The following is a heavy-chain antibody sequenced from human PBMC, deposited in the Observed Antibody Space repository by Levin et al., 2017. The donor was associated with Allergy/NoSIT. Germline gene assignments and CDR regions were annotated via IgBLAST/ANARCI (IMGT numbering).Heavy chain of an antibody. V-gene: IGHV3-74*01. D-gene: IGHD3-10*01. CDR1: GFTFSSYW. CDR2: INSDGSST. Sequence: GGSLRLSCAASGFTFSSYWMHWVRQAPGKGLVWVSRINSDGSSTSYADSVKGRFTISRDNAKNTLYLQMNSLRAEDTAVYYCARVSGYYGSGSYSDYWGQGTLVTVSS. CDR3: ARVSGYYGSGSYSDY. J-gene: IGHJ4*02.